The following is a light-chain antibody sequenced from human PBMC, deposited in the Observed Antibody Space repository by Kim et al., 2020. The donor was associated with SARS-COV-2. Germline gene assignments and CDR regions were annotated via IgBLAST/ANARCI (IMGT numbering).Light chain of an antibody. CDR3: SSYSSNTTMV. CDR2: DVA. J-gene: IGLJ2*01. Sequence: GQSITIACTGTSRDVGGYNTVSWYQQHPGKAPKLVTYDVADRPSGLSNRFSGSKSGNTASLTISGLQAEDEADYYCSSYSSNTTMVFGGGTKVTVL. CDR1: SRDVGGYNT. V-gene: IGLV2-14*03.